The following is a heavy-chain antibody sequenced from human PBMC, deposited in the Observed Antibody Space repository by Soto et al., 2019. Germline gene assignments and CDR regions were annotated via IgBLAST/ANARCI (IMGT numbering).Heavy chain of an antibody. CDR1: GFTVNRYG. J-gene: IGHJ3*02. CDR2: IWYDGSNK. V-gene: IGHV3-33*01. D-gene: IGHD3-3*01. CDR3: AETEAVFVLVI. Sequence: FLGLPCSASGFTVNRYGSHWARQASGKGPEWVAVIWYDGSNKYYADLVKGRFTNSRDNFKNTLYLPMNSLRAEDTGACYWAETEAVFVLVIWRKGTMVPVSS.